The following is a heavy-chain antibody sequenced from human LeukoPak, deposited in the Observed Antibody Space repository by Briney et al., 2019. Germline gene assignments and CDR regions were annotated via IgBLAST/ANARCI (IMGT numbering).Heavy chain of an antibody. CDR1: GDSIVTDY. Sequence: SETLSLTCTVSGDSIVTDYWSWIRQPAGKGLEWIGRIYTSGSTNYNPSLKSRVTVSVDMPKNQFSLKLSSVTAADTAVYYCAAAERRGVGSVSYHAIEYWGQGTLVTVSS. J-gene: IGHJ4*02. D-gene: IGHD3-10*01. V-gene: IGHV4-4*07. CDR2: IYTSGST. CDR3: AAAERRGVGSVSYHAIEY.